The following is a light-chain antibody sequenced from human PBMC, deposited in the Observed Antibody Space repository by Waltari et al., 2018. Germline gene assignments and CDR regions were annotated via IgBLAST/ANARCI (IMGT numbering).Light chain of an antibody. CDR1: QRVSSN. J-gene: IGKJ4*01. V-gene: IGKV3-15*01. Sequence: EIVMTQSPATLSVSPGERATLSCRASQRVSSNLAWYQQKPGQAPRLLISGASTRATGIPARFSGSGSGTEFTLTISSLQSEDFAVYYCQQYNNWPPVTFGGGTKVEIK. CDR2: GAS. CDR3: QQYNNWPPVT.